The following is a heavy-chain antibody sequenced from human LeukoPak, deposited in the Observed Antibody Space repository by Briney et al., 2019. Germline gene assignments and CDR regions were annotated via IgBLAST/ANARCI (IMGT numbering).Heavy chain of an antibody. CDR1: GFTFSSYS. Sequence: GGSLRLSCAASGFTFSSYSMNWVRQAPGKGLEWVSHISMSSDTIYYADSVKGRFTVSRDKAKNSLYLQMNSLRVEDTAVYYCARGGYCSGGTCYTGDYWGQGTLVTVSS. CDR2: ISMSSDTI. D-gene: IGHD2-15*01. J-gene: IGHJ4*02. CDR3: ARGGYCSGGTCYTGDY. V-gene: IGHV3-48*01.